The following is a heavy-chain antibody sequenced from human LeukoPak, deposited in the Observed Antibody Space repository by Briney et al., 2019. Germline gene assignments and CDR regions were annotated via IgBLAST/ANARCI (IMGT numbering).Heavy chain of an antibody. Sequence: RTSETLSLTCTVSGDAISTYYWNWLRQPPGKGLECVGHIANGGTDYNPSLKSRAIISLDTSKNQISLRLSSVTAADTGVYYCARDKAHSYGYYFDPWGPGTQVLVSS. CDR1: GDAISTYY. V-gene: IGHV4-4*09. CDR3: ARDKAHSYGYYFDP. J-gene: IGHJ4*02. D-gene: IGHD3-10*01. CDR2: IANGGT.